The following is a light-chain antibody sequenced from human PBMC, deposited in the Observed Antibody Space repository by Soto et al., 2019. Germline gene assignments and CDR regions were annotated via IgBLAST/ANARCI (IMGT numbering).Light chain of an antibody. Sequence: QSVLTQPPSASGTPGQRVTIACSGSSSNIGSNTVTWYQQLPGTAPKLRIYSNNQRPSGVPDRFSGSNSGTSASLAISGLQSEDEADYYCAAWDDSLNGWVFGGGTKLTVL. CDR3: AAWDDSLNGWV. CDR2: SNN. CDR1: SSNIGSNT. V-gene: IGLV1-44*01. J-gene: IGLJ3*02.